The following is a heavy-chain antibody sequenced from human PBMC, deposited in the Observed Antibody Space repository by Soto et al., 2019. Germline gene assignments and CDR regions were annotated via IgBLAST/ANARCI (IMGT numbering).Heavy chain of an antibody. CDR1: GGTFSSYA. D-gene: IGHD3-22*01. CDR2: IIPIFGTA. CDR3: ADTYSDYYDSSGYYSDWFDP. J-gene: IGHJ5*02. V-gene: IGHV1-69*13. Sequence: SVKVSCKASGGTFSSYAISWVRQAPGQGLEWMGGIIPIFGTANYAQKFQGRVTITADESTSTAYMELSSLRSEDTAVYYCADTYSDYYDSSGYYSDWFDPWGQGTLVTVSS.